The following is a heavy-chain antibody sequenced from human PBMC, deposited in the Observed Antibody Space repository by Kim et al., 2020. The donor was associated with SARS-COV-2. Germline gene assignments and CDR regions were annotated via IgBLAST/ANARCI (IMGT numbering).Heavy chain of an antibody. CDR2: INAGNGNT. Sequence: ASVKVSCKASGYTFTSYAMHWVRQAPGQRLEWMGWINAGNGNTKYSQKFQGRVTITRDTSASTAYMELSSLRSEDTAVYYCARDWVTMVQGAIPIEYNWFDPWGQGTLVTVSS. J-gene: IGHJ5*02. V-gene: IGHV1-3*01. CDR1: GYTFTSYA. CDR3: ARDWVTMVQGAIPIEYNWFDP. D-gene: IGHD3-10*01.